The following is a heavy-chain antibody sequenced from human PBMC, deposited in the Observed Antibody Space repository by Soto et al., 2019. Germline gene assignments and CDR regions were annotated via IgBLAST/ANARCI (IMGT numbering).Heavy chain of an antibody. CDR3: ARHYDFWSGYFGRGANYGMDV. CDR1: GGSISSSSYY. J-gene: IGHJ6*02. D-gene: IGHD3-3*01. V-gene: IGHV4-39*01. CDR2: IYYSGST. Sequence: QLQLQESGPGLVKPSETLSLTCTVSGGSISSSSYYWGWIRQPPGKGLEWIGSIYYSGSTYYNPSLTRRVTKAADTSKNQVSLMLSSVTAADTAVYYCARHYDFWSGYFGRGANYGMDVWGQGTTVTVSS.